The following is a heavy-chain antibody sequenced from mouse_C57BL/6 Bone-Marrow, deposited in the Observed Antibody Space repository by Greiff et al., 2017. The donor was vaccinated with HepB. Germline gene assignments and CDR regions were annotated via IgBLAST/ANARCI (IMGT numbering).Heavy chain of an antibody. CDR3: ARSWSLRPYLLYYAMDY. V-gene: IGHV1-64*01. CDR2: IHPNSGST. Sequence: QVQLQQPGAELVKPGASVKLSCKASGYTFTSYWMHWVKQRPGQGLEWIGMIHPNSGSTNYNEKFKSKATLTVDKSSSTAYMQLSSLTSEDSAVYYCARSWSLRPYLLYYAMDYWGQGTSVTVSS. D-gene: IGHD5-5*01. CDR1: GYTFTSYW. J-gene: IGHJ4*01.